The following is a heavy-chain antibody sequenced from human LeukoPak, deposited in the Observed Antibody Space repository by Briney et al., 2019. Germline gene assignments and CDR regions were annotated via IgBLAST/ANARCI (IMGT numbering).Heavy chain of an antibody. D-gene: IGHD6-13*01. Sequence: SETLSLTCTVSGGSISSYYWSWIRQPPGKGLEWIGYIYYSGSTNYDRSLKSRVTISVDTSKNQFSLKLSSVTAADTAVYYCARTGSSSWYYFDYWGQGTLVTVSS. J-gene: IGHJ4*02. CDR2: IYYSGST. CDR3: ARTGSSSWYYFDY. CDR1: GGSISSYY. V-gene: IGHV4-59*01.